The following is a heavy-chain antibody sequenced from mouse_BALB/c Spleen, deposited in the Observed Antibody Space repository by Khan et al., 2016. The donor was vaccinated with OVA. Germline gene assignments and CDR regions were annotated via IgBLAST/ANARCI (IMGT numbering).Heavy chain of an antibody. CDR2: IWSDGST. Sequence: VELVESGPGLVAPSQSLSITCTISGFSLTNYGVHWVRQPPGKGLEWLVVIWSDGSTNYNSALKSRLTISKDNSKSQVFLKMNSLQSEDTAVYLCAKQPDKHYNLTDYWGQGTSVTVSS. CDR1: GFSLTNYG. J-gene: IGHJ4*01. V-gene: IGHV2-6-1*01. CDR3: AKQPDKHYNLTDY. D-gene: IGHD1-2*01.